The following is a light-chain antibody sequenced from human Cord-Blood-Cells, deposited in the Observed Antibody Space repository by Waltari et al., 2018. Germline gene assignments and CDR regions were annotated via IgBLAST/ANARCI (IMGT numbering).Light chain of an antibody. Sequence: QSALTHPRSMCGAPGPSLTIPCSVTSGDVACCHYVSWYQQHPGKAPTLMIYDVSKRPSGVPDRFSGSKSGNTASLTISGLQAEDEADYYCCSYAGSYSYVFGTGTKVTVL. J-gene: IGLJ1*01. V-gene: IGLV2-11*01. CDR1: SGDVACCHY. CDR3: CSYAGSYSYV. CDR2: DVS.